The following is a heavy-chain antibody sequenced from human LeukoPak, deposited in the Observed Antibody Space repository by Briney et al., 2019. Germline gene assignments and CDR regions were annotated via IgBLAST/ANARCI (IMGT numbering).Heavy chain of an antibody. D-gene: IGHD5-18*01. V-gene: IGHV4-39*01. CDR2: IYYSGST. CDR3: ARYVDTAMVRRRYYFHY. J-gene: IGHJ4*02. CDR1: GGSISSSSYY. Sequence: PSETLSLTCTVSGGSISSSSYYWGWIPQPPGKGLEWIGSIYYSGSTYYNPSLKSRVTISVDTSKNQFALKLSSVTAAGTAVYYCARYVDTAMVRRRYYFHYWGQGTLVTVSS.